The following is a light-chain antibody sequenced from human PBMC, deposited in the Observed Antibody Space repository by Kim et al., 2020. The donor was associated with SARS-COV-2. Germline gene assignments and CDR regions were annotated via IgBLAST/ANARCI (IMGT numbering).Light chain of an antibody. CDR3: QQYHTLWT. V-gene: IGKV1-5*03. CDR2: GAA. CDR1: QTISNY. J-gene: IGKJ1*01. Sequence: SASVGDRVTMTSRASQTISNYLAWYQQKPGEAPTLLISGAASLQSGVPLRFSGSGSGTEFTLTISSLQPDDFATYYCQQYHTLWTFGQGTKVDIK.